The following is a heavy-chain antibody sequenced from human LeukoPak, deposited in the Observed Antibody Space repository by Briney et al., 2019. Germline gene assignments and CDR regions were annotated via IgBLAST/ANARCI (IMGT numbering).Heavy chain of an antibody. V-gene: IGHV1-46*01. J-gene: IGHJ6*02. CDR1: GYTFTSYY. D-gene: IGHD2-15*01. CDR2: INPSGGST. Sequence: ASVKVSCKASGYTFTSYYMHWVRQAPGQGLEWMGIINPSGGSTSYAQKFQGRVTMTRDTSTSTVYMELSSLRSEDTAVYYCARDTLSGGNSYGTDVWGQGTTVTVSS. CDR3: ARDTLSGGNSYGTDV.